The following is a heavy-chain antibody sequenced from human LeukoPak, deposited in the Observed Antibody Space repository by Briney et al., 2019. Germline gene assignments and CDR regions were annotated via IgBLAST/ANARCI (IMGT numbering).Heavy chain of an antibody. J-gene: IGHJ3*02. CDR1: XGSAXXXXXY. V-gene: IGHV4-61*01. D-gene: IGHD3-9*01. Sequence: SLTXTVSXGSAXXXXXYXXXXXQXXGXGLXXXXYVYSSGSTNYSPSLKSRFTMSLEMSKNQFSLKLSSVTAADTAXYYCARDRGDLLTGXLDXFDIWGQGXXXXVSS. CDR3: ARDRGDLLTGXLDXFDI. CDR2: VYSSGST.